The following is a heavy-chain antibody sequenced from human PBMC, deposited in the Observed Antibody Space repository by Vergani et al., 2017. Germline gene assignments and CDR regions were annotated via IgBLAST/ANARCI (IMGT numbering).Heavy chain of an antibody. D-gene: IGHD2-21*02. CDR1: GATFRSNT. CDR3: AGDPRGDGRDPEDYYYGMDV. CDR2: IIPVLGKT. V-gene: IGHV1-69*08. Sequence: QVQLVQSGAEVKKPGSSVKVSCKASGATFRSNTISWVRQVPGQGLEWMGRIIPVLGKTKYAQDFQGRLTITTDTSTSTAYMELTSLGAQDTAVYYCAGDPRGDGRDPEDYYYGMDVWGRGSTVTVSS. J-gene: IGHJ6*01.